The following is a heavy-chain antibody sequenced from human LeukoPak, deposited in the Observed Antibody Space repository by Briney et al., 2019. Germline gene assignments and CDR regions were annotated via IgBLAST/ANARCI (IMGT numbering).Heavy chain of an antibody. J-gene: IGHJ4*02. CDR2: IRQDGSET. D-gene: IGHD4-17*01. CDR1: GFTFSIYW. V-gene: IGHV3-7*01. CDR3: SRDFWDYGDYFSDH. Sequence: GGSLRLSCAATGFTFSIYWMSWVRQAPGKGPEWVANIRQDGSETYYLDSVRGRFTIARDNAKKSLHLLMNSLRAEDTAVYYCSRDFWDYGDYFSDHWGQGTLVTVSS.